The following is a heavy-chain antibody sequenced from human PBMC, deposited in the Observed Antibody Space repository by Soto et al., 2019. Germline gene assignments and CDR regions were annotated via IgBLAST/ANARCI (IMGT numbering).Heavy chain of an antibody. J-gene: IGHJ4*02. CDR1: GFTFSNAW. Sequence: GGSLRLSCAASGFTFSNAWMSWVRQAPGKGLEWVGLLKSKTDGGTTDYDAPVKGRFTISRDDSKNTVYVQMNSLKTEDTVVYDCTTDSAYYDYWSGYLFDYWGQGTLVTVSS. V-gene: IGHV3-15*01. CDR3: TTDSAYYDYWSGYLFDY. D-gene: IGHD3-3*01. CDR2: LKSKTDGGTT.